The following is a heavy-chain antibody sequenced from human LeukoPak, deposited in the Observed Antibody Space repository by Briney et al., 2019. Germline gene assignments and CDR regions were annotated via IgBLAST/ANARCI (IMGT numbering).Heavy chain of an antibody. Sequence: GGSLRLSCAASGFTFSSYSMNWVRQAPGKRLEWVSSISSSSSYIYYADSVKGRFTISRDNAKNSLYLQMNSLRAEDTAVYYCARERVDGYNYVYYFDYWGQGTLVTVSS. D-gene: IGHD5-24*01. CDR1: GFTFSSYS. V-gene: IGHV3-21*01. CDR3: ARERVDGYNYVYYFDY. J-gene: IGHJ4*02. CDR2: ISSSSSYI.